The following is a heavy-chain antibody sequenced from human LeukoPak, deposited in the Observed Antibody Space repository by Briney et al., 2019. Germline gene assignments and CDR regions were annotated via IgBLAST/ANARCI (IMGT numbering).Heavy chain of an antibody. V-gene: IGHV3-48*03. D-gene: IGHD4-17*01. CDR2: ISSSGSTI. J-gene: IGHJ6*02. Sequence: PGGSLRLSCAASGFSFSSYEMNWVRQAPGKGLEWVSCISSSGSTIYYADSVKGRFTISRDNAKNSLYLQMNSLRAEDTAVYYCARDSMGRHDYGDSEPYYYYYGMDVWGQGTTVTVSS. CDR3: ARDSMGRHDYGDSEPYYYYYGMDV. CDR1: GFSFSSYE.